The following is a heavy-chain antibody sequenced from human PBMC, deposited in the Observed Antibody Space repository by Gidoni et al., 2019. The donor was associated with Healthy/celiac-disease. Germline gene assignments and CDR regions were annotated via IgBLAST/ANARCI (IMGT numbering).Heavy chain of an antibody. V-gene: IGHV3-48*02. Sequence: EVQLVESGGGLVQPGGSLRLSGAASGFTFSSYSMTWVSPAPGKGLEWVSYISSSSSTIYYADSVKGRFTISRDNAKNSLYLQMNSLRDEDTAVYYCARLISQWLVRGPFDYWGQGTLVTVSS. D-gene: IGHD6-19*01. CDR3: ARLISQWLVRGPFDY. CDR2: ISSSSSTI. CDR1: GFTFSSYS. J-gene: IGHJ4*02.